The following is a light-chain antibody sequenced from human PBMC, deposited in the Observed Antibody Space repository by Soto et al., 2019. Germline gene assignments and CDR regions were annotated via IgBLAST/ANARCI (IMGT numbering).Light chain of an antibody. CDR1: NRNVGGYNY. CDR3: SSYTSTSTLNRV. V-gene: IGLV2-14*01. CDR2: EVS. J-gene: IGLJ3*02. Sequence: QSALTQPASVSGSPGQSITISCSGTNRNVGGYNYVSWYQHHPGKAPKLMIYEVSHRPSGVSNRFSGSKSGNTASLTISGLQAEDEADYYCSSYTSTSTLNRVFGGGTQLTVL.